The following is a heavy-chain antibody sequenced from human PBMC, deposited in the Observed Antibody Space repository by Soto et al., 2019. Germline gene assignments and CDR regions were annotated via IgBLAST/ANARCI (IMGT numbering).Heavy chain of an antibody. Sequence: QVQLVESGGGVVQPGRSLRLSCVASGFTFSNYGMHWVRQAPGKGLEWVAVISYDGSSQHYADSVKGRFTISRDNSKNTLYVQMKSLRAEDTAVYYCAKDGGWELPRGRGSDYWGQGTLVTDSS. V-gene: IGHV3-30*18. CDR3: AKDGGWELPRGRGSDY. CDR2: ISYDGSSQ. D-gene: IGHD1-26*01. J-gene: IGHJ4*02. CDR1: GFTFSNYG.